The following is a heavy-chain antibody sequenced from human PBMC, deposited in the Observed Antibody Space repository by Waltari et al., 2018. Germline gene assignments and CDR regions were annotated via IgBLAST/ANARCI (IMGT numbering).Heavy chain of an antibody. CDR2: ISSSSSYI. Sequence: EVQLVESGVGLLKPGGSLSLSCAASGFTFCSYSMNWVSQAPGKGLEWPSSISSSSSYIYYADSVKGRFTISKDNAKNSLSLQMTSLRAEDTSVYYCASSIDCWGQRTLVTVSS. CDR3: ASSIDC. V-gene: IGHV3-21*01. J-gene: IGHJ4*02. D-gene: IGHD2-2*01. CDR1: GFTFCSYS.